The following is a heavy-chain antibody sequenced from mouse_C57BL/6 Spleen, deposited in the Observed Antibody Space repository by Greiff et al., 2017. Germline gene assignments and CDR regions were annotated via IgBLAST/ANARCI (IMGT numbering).Heavy chain of an antibody. J-gene: IGHJ2*01. V-gene: IGHV1-61*01. CDR1: GYTFTSYW. CDR2: IYPSDSET. D-gene: IGHD4-1*01. CDR3: ARLGRGYFDY. Sequence: QVQLQQPGAELVRPGSSVKLSCKAFGYTFTSYWMDWVKQRPGQGLEWIGNIYPSDSETHYNQKFKDKATLTVDKSSSTAYMQLSSLTSEDSAVYYRARLGRGYFDYWGQGTTRTVSS.